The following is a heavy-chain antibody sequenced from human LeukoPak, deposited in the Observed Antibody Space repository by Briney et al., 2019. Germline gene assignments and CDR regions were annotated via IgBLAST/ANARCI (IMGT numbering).Heavy chain of an antibody. CDR1: GGSISSSSYY. J-gene: IGHJ3*02. CDR2: IYYSGST. D-gene: IGHD3-16*01. V-gene: IGHV4-39*01. Sequence: SETLSLTCTVSGGSISSSSYYWGWIRQPPGKGLEWIGSIYYSGSTYYNPSLKSRVTISVDTSKNQFSLKLSSVTAADTAVYYCARLGGGTNPETLSAFDIWGQGTMVTVSS. CDR3: ARLGGGTNPETLSAFDI.